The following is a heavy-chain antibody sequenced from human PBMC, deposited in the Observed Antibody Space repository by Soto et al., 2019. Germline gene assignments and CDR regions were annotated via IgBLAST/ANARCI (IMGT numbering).Heavy chain of an antibody. CDR1: GYTFTDYF. D-gene: IGHD6-6*01. V-gene: IGHV1-2*02. J-gene: IGHJ4*02. CDR2: INPNTGGT. CDR3: STSLSTIAARPAY. Sequence: QVQLVQSGAEVKKPGASVKVSCTSSGYTFTDYFIHWVRQAPGQGLEWMGYINPNTGGTNYAQKFQGMVTMARDTSITSAYMELSWLTSDDTAVSYCSTSLSTIAARPAYWGQGTLVTVSS.